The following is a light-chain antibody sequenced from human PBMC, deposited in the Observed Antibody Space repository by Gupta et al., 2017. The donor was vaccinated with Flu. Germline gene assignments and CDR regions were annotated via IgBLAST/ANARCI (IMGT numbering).Light chain of an antibody. CDR1: IGRNT. J-gene: IGLJ2*01. V-gene: IGLV1-44*01. CDR2: NDN. Sequence: IGRNTVNRYHQLAGTAPKVLIYNDNQRPSGVPDRFSASKSGTSASLAVSGLQSEDEADYYCAAWDDSLSGGLFGGGTKLTVL. CDR3: AAWDDSLSGGL.